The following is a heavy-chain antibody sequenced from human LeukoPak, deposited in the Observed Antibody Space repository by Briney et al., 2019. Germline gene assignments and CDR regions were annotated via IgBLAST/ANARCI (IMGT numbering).Heavy chain of an antibody. CDR1: GFTFSSCA. D-gene: IGHD2-2*01. V-gene: IGHV3-23*01. J-gene: IGHJ4*02. CDR3: AKWGIVVVPAAMADY. CDR2: ISGSGSST. Sequence: GGSLRLCFAASGFTFSSCAMSWVRQAPGKGLEWVSAISGSGSSTYYADSVKGRFTISRDNSKNTLYLQMNSLRAQDTAVYYCAKWGIVVVPAAMADYWGQGTLVTVSS.